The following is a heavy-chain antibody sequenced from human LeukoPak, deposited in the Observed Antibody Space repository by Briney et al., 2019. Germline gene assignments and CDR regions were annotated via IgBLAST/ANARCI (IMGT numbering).Heavy chain of an antibody. D-gene: IGHD3-3*01. CDR3: ARDGVPLYYDFWSGYSYYYYYMDV. CDR2: ISAYNGNT. Sequence: ASVKVSCKASGYTFTSYGISWVRQAPGQGLEWMGLISAYNGNTNYAQKLQGRVTMTTDTSTSTAYMELRSLRSDDTAVYYCARDGVPLYYDFWSGYSYYYYYMDVWGKGTTVTVSS. CDR1: GYTFTSYG. V-gene: IGHV1-18*01. J-gene: IGHJ6*03.